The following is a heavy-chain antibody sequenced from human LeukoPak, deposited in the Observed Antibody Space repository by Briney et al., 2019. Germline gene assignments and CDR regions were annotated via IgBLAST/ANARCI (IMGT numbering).Heavy chain of an antibody. J-gene: IGHJ4*02. CDR1: GFTFSSYG. D-gene: IGHD4-23*01. Sequence: PGGSLRLSCAASGFTFSSYGMHWVRQAPGKGLEWVAVISYDGSNKYYADSVKGRFTISRDNSKNTLYLQMNSMRAEDTAVYYCAKSPHYGGNPPRHNFDYWGQGTLVTVSS. CDR2: ISYDGSNK. V-gene: IGHV3-30*18. CDR3: AKSPHYGGNPPRHNFDY.